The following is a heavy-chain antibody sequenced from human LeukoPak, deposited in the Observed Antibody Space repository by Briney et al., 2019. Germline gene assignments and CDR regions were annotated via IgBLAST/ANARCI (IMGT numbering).Heavy chain of an antibody. V-gene: IGHV1-2*02. CDR2: INPNSGGT. CDR1: GYTFTGYY. CDR3: AILRGYCSGGSCYSANYYFDY. Sequence: ASVKVSCKASGYTFTGYYMHWVRQAPGQGLEWMGWINPNSGGTNYAQKFQGRVTMTRDTSISTAYMELSRLRSDDTAVYYCAILRGYCSGGSCYSANYYFDYWGLGTLVTVSS. J-gene: IGHJ4*02. D-gene: IGHD2-15*01.